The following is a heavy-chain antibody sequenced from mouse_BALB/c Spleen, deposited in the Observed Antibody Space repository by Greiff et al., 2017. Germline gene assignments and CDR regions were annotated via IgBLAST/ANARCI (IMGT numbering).Heavy chain of an antibody. CDR3: ARDRDRYDGSWFAD. CDR1: GFSLTGYG. CDR2: IWGDGST. V-gene: IGHV2-6-7*01. Sequence: VKLMESGPGLVAPSQSLSITCTVSGFSLTGYGVNWVRQPPGKGLEWLGMIWGDGSTDYNSALKSRLSISKDNSKSQVFLKMNSLQTDDTARYYCARDRDRYDGSWFADWGQGTLVTVSA. D-gene: IGHD2-14*01. J-gene: IGHJ3*01.